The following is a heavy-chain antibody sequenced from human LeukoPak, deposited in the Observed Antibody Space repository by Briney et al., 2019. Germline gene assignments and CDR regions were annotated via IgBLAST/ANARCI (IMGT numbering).Heavy chain of an antibody. Sequence: GGSLRLSCAASGFSFRDWMSWVRQAPGKGLEWVADIEPDGSGKTYVDSVKGRFTISRDNAQQSLYLQMDTLTAEDTAVYYCARDYYGSGSSNWFDPWGQGTLVTVSS. CDR2: IEPDGSGK. D-gene: IGHD3-10*01. V-gene: IGHV3-7*01. CDR1: GFSFRDW. J-gene: IGHJ5*02. CDR3: ARDYYGSGSSNWFDP.